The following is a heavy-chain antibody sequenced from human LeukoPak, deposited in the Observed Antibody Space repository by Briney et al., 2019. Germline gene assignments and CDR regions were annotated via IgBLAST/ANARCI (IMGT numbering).Heavy chain of an antibody. J-gene: IGHJ4*02. D-gene: IGHD3-22*01. CDR1: GFSLSTSGVG. Sequence: KESGPTLVKPTQTLTLTCTFSGFSLSTSGVGVGWIRQPPGKALEWLALIYWDDDKRYSPSLKSRLTITKDTSKHQVVLTMTNMDPVDTATYYCAHVYYSDSSVWSRIYYFDYWGQGTLVTVSS. CDR3: AHVYYSDSSVWSRIYYFDY. CDR2: IYWDDDK. V-gene: IGHV2-5*02.